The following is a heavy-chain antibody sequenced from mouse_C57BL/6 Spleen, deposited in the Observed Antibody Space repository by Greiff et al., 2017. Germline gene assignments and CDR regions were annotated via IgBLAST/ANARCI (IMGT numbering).Heavy chain of an antibody. CDR2: ISYDGSN. CDR3: ARRYYGNYYWYFDV. V-gene: IGHV3-6*01. Sequence: ESGPGLVKPSQSLSLTCSVTGYSITSGYYWNRIRQFPGNKLEWMGYISYDGSNNYNPSLKNRISITRDTSKNQFFLKLNSVTAEDTATYDCARRYYGNYYWYFDVWGTGTTVTVSS. CDR1: GYSITSGYY. D-gene: IGHD2-1*01. J-gene: IGHJ1*03.